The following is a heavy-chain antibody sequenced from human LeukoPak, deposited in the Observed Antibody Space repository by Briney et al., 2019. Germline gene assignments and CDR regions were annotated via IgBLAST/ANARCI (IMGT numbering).Heavy chain of an antibody. Sequence: PGGSLRLSCAASGFTFSSYEMNWVRQAPGKGLEWVSYISSSGTTIYYADTVRGRFTISRDNAKNSLYLQMNSLRAEDTAVYYCAELGITMIGGVWGKGTTVTISS. CDR3: AELGITMIGGV. CDR2: ISSSGTTI. CDR1: GFTFSSYE. D-gene: IGHD3-10*02. J-gene: IGHJ6*04. V-gene: IGHV3-48*03.